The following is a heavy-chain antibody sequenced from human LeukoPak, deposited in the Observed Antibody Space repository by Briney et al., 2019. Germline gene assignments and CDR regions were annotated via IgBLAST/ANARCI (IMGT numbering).Heavy chain of an antibody. CDR2: ISSSSSYI. CDR1: GFTFSSYS. V-gene: IGHV3-21*01. Sequence: KPGGSLRLSCAASGFTFSSYSMNWVRQAPGKGLEWVSSISSSSSYIYYADSVKGRFTISRDNAKNSLYLQMNSLRAEDTAVYYCARVVGQQLVHFDYWGQGTLVTVSS. CDR3: ARVVGQQLVHFDY. D-gene: IGHD6-13*01. J-gene: IGHJ4*02.